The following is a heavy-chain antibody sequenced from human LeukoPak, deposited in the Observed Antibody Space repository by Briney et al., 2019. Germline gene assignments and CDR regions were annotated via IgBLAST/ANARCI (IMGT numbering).Heavy chain of an antibody. CDR3: ARLTHGLWFGERRNYVDY. J-gene: IGHJ4*02. Sequence: GGSLRLSCAASGFTFSSYAMHWVRQAPGKGLEWVAVISYDGSNKYYADSVKGRFTISRDNSKNTLYLQMNSLRAEDTAVYYCARLTHGLWFGERRNYVDYWGQGTLVTVSS. V-gene: IGHV3-30-3*01. D-gene: IGHD3-10*01. CDR2: ISYDGSNK. CDR1: GFTFSSYA.